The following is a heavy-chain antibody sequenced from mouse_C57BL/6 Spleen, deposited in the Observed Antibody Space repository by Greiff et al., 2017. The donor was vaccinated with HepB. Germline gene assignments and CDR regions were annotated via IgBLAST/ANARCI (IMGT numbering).Heavy chain of an antibody. CDR3: ARRGGYDYDAMDY. CDR1: GYTFTSYW. V-gene: IGHV1-55*01. J-gene: IGHJ4*01. CDR2: IYPGSGST. D-gene: IGHD2-2*01. Sequence: QVQLQQPGAELVKPGASVKMSCKASGYTFTSYWITWVKQRPGQGLEWIGDIYPGSGSTNYNEKFKSKATLTVDTSSSTAYMQLSSLTSEDSAVYDCARRGGYDYDAMDYWGQGTSVTVSS.